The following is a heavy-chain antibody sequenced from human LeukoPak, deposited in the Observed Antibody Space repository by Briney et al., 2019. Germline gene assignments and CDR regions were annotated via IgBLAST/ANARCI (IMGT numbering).Heavy chain of an antibody. Sequence: GGSLRLSCAASAFTFSSYNMNWVRQAPGKGLEWVSSISTGTSYIYYADSVKGRFTISRDNAKNLLYLQMNSLRAGDTAIYYCARDSCSGGSCYPPLDYWGQGTLLTVSS. CDR2: ISTGTSYI. J-gene: IGHJ4*02. CDR1: AFTFSSYN. V-gene: IGHV3-21*01. CDR3: ARDSCSGGSCYPPLDY. D-gene: IGHD2-15*01.